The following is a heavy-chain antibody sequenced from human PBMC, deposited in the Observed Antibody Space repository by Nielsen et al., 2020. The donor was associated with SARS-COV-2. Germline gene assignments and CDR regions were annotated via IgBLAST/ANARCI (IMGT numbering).Heavy chain of an antibody. CDR1: GITYINYG. V-gene: IGHV3-49*04. J-gene: IGHJ4*02. CDR2: IRSKAYGGTT. CDR3: TRGVFLTHSGSYDY. D-gene: IGHD3-10*01. Sequence: GGSLRLSCEASGITYINYGMSWVRQAPGKGLEWVGFIRSKAYGGTTEYAASVKGRFTISRDDSKSIAYLQMNSLKTEDTAVYYCTRGVFLTHSGSYDYWGQGTLVTVSS.